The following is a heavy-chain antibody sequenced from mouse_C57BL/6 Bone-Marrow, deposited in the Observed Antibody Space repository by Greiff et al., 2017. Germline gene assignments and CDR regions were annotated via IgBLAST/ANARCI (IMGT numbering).Heavy chain of an antibody. CDR3: ARGGLYGKGAMDY. CDR1: GYTFTSYW. Sequence: QVQLQQPGAELVRPGTSVKLSCKASGYTFTSYWMHWVKQRPGQGLEWIGVIDPSDSYTNYNQKFKGKATLTVDTSSSTAYMQLSSLTSEDSAVYYCARGGLYGKGAMDYWGQGTSVTVSS. J-gene: IGHJ4*01. D-gene: IGHD2-1*01. CDR2: IDPSDSYT. V-gene: IGHV1-59*01.